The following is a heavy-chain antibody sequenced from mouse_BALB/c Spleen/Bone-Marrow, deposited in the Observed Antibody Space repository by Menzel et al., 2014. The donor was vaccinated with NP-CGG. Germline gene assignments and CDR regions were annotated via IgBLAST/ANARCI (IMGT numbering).Heavy chain of an antibody. V-gene: IGHV10-1*02. CDR1: GFTFNTYA. J-gene: IGHJ1*01. D-gene: IGHD6-1*01. Sequence: DVQLQESGGGLVQPKGSLKLSCAASGFTFNTYAMNWVRQAPGKGLEWVARIRSKSNNYATYYADSVKDRFTISRDDSQNMLYLQMHNLKTEDTAMYYCGRQQICPGYFDVWGPGTTVTVSS. CDR3: GRQQICPGYFDV. CDR2: IRSKSNNYAT.